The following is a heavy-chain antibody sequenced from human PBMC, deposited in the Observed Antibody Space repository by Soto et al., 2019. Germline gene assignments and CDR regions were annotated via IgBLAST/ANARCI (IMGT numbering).Heavy chain of an antibody. Sequence: QVQLQESGPGLVKPSQTLSLTCTVSGGSISSGGYYWSWIRQHPGKGLEWIGYIYYSGSTYYNPSLKSRVTISVDTSKNQFSLKLSSVTAADTAVYYCAISYLTGPYCSGGSCLQYYYMDVWGKGTTVTVSS. D-gene: IGHD2-15*01. V-gene: IGHV4-31*03. CDR2: IYYSGST. J-gene: IGHJ6*03. CDR1: GGSISSGGYY. CDR3: AISYLTGPYCSGGSCLQYYYMDV.